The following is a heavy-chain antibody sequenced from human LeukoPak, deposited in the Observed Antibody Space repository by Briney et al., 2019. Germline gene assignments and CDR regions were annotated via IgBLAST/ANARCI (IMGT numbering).Heavy chain of an antibody. CDR3: AKVSCYGDYCTKAQFDY. Sequence: GGSLRLSCAASGFTFSSYAMSWVRQAPGKGLEWVSAISGSGGSTYYADSVYADSVKGRFTISRDNSKNTLYLQMNSLRAEDTAVYYCAKVSCYGDYCTKAQFDYWGQGTLVTVSS. V-gene: IGHV3-23*01. D-gene: IGHD4-17*01. J-gene: IGHJ4*02. CDR1: GFTFSSYA. CDR2: ISGSGGST.